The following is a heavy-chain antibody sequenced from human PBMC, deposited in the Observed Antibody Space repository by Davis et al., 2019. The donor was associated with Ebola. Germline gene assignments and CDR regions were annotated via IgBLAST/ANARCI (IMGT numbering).Heavy chain of an antibody. Sequence: SETLSLTCTVSGGSISSSSYYWGWIRQPPGKGLEWIGSIYYSGSTYYNPSLKSRVTISVDTSKNQFSLKLSSVTAADTAVYYCARDNFGGGVVMFERWFDPWGQGTLVTVSS. J-gene: IGHJ5*02. CDR1: GGSISSSSYY. V-gene: IGHV4-39*07. D-gene: IGHD3-3*01. CDR3: ARDNFGGGVVMFERWFDP. CDR2: IYYSGST.